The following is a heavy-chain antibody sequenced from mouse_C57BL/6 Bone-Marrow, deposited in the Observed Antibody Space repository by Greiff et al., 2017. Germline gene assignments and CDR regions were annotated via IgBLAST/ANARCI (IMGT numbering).Heavy chain of an antibody. D-gene: IGHD1-1*01. V-gene: IGHV1-81*01. CDR3: ARGEYGSSYPFAY. J-gene: IGHJ3*01. CDR2: IYPRSGNT. CDR1: GYTFTSYG. Sequence: LLESGAELARPGASVKLSCKASGYTFTSYGISWVKQRTGQGLEWIGEIYPRSGNTYYNEKFKGKATLTADKSSSTAYMELRSLTSEDSAVYFCARGEYGSSYPFAYWGQGTLVTVSA.